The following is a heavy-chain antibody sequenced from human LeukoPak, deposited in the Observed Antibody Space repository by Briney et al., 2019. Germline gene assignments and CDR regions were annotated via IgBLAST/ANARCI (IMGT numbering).Heavy chain of an antibody. CDR1: GFTFSSYA. CDR2: ISYDGSNK. V-gene: IGHV3-30-3*01. D-gene: IGHD2-2*01. Sequence: PGGSLRLSCAASGFTFSSYAMHWVRQAPGKGLEWVALISYDGSNKYYADSVKGRFTISRDNSKNTLYLQMNSLRAEDTAVYYCARDCSTASCYGDYWGQGALVTVSS. J-gene: IGHJ4*02. CDR3: ARDCSTASCYGDY.